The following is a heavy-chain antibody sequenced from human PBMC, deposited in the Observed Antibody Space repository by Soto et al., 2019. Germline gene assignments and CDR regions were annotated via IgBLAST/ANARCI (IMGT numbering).Heavy chain of an antibody. Sequence: QVQLVQSGAEVKKPGASVNVSCKASGYTFTSYGISWVRQAPGQGLEWMGWISAYNGNTNYAQKLQGRVTMTTDTSTSTAYIELRSLRSDDTAVYYCARSGCSGGSCYSYYFDYWGQGTLVTVSS. CDR3: ARSGCSGGSCYSYYFDY. CDR2: ISAYNGNT. V-gene: IGHV1-18*01. CDR1: GYTFTSYG. J-gene: IGHJ4*02. D-gene: IGHD2-15*01.